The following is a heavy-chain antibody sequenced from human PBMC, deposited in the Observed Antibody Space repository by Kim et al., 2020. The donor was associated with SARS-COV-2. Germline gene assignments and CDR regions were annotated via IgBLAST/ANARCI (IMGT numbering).Heavy chain of an antibody. V-gene: IGHV3-64*01. CDR3: ASIYGGIDY. Sequence: GGSLRLSCAASGFTFSSYAMHWVRQAPGKGLEYVSAISSNGGSTYYANSVKGRFTISRDNSKNTLYLQMGSLRAEDMAVYYCASIYGGIDYWGQGTLVTV. J-gene: IGHJ4*02. CDR2: ISSNGGST. CDR1: GFTFSSYA. D-gene: IGHD2-15*01.